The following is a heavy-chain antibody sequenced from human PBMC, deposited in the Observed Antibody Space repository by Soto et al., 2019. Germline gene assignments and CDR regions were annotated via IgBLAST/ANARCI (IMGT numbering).Heavy chain of an antibody. CDR3: ARDFAYFDS. Sequence: PSETLSLTCTVSGGSISSYYWSWIRQPPGKGLEWIGYIYYSGSTNYNPSLKSRVTMSRDTSINTAYMQLSRLTSDDTAVYFCARDFAYFDSWGQGTLVTVSS. J-gene: IGHJ4*02. CDR2: IYYSGST. D-gene: IGHD3-3*01. CDR1: GGSISSYY. V-gene: IGHV4-59*01.